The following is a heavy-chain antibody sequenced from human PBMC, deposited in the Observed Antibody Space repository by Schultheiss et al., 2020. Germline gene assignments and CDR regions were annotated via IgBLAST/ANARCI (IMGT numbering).Heavy chain of an antibody. Sequence: SQTLSLTCTVSGGSQGSGTYYGSWIRQPPGKGLEWIGYIYYSGSTNYNPSLKSRVTISVDTSKNQFSLEVSSVTAADTAVYYCARVSVTDDIADYWGQGTLVTVSS. J-gene: IGHJ4*02. D-gene: IGHD4-17*01. V-gene: IGHV4-61*01. CDR2: IYYSGST. CDR1: GGSQGSGTYY. CDR3: ARVSVTDDIADY.